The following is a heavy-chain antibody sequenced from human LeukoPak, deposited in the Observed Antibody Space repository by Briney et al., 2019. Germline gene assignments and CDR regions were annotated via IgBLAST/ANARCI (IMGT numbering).Heavy chain of an antibody. J-gene: IGHJ3*02. CDR3: ARVNTYYYGSGVSRAFHM. CDR1: GYTFTSYD. Sequence: GASVKVSCKASGYTFTSYDINWVRQATGQGLEWMGWINPKSGNTGYAQKFQGSVNMTRNISTGTAYMELSSLKSEDTAVYYCARVNTYYYGSGVSRAFHMWGQGTMVTVSS. CDR2: INPKSGNT. D-gene: IGHD3-10*01. V-gene: IGHV1-8*01.